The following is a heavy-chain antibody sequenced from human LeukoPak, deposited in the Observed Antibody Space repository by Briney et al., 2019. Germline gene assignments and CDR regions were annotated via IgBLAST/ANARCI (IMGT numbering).Heavy chain of an antibody. Sequence: SETLSLTCAVYGGSFSGYYWSWIRQPPGKGLEWIGEINHSGSTNYNPSLKSRVTISVDTSKNQFSLKLSSVTAADTAVYYCARIRRSGWYQEGPFDYWGQGTLVTVSS. CDR2: INHSGST. V-gene: IGHV4-34*01. CDR3: ARIRRSGWYQEGPFDY. CDR1: GGSFSGYY. D-gene: IGHD6-19*01. J-gene: IGHJ4*02.